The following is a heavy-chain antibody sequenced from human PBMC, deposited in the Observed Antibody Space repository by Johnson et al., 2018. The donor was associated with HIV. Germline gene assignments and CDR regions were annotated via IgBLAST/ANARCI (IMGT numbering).Heavy chain of an antibody. CDR2: IGTADDT. V-gene: IGHV3-13*01. CDR1: GFTFSSYD. CDR3: ARAGYYYDSIGYYSLAFDI. J-gene: IGHJ3*02. D-gene: IGHD3-22*01. Sequence: VQLVESGGDLVQPGGSLRLSCAASGFTFSSYDMHWVRQATGKGLEWVSAIGTADDTYYPGSVKGRFTISRENAKNSLYLQLNSLRAGDTAVYYCARAGYYYDSIGYYSLAFDIWGQGTMVTVSS.